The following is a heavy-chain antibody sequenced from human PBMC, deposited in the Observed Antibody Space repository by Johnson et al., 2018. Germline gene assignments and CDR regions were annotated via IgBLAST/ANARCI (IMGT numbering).Heavy chain of an antibody. CDR3: ARCMVSYGYPFLTMDG. CDR2: IYYSGST. J-gene: IGHJ6*03. CDR1: GGSISSSSYY. V-gene: IGHV4-39*07. Sequence: QVQLQESGPGLVKPSETLSLTCTVSGGSISSSSYYWGWIRQPPGKGLEWIGSIYYSGSTSSNPSLTSRATISVDTSKNQFSLKLSSVTAADTAVYYCARCMVSYGYPFLTMDGWGKGTTVTVSS. D-gene: IGHD5-18*01.